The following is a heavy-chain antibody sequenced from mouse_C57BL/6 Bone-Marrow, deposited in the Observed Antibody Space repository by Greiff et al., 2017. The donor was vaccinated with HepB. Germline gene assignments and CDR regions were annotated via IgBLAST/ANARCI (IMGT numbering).Heavy chain of an antibody. CDR3: ARHCCGSNDFDY. J-gene: IGHJ2*01. Sequence: EVQVLEPGGGLVQPGASLKLSCESNEYAFPSYDMSWVRKTPEKRLELVAAINSDGGSTYYQDTMKRRFIITRDNTKKTLYLQMSSLRSEDTALYYCARHCCGSNDFDYWGQGTTLTVSS. CDR2: INSDGGST. CDR1: EYAFPSYD. D-gene: IGHD1-1*01. V-gene: IGHV5-2*01.